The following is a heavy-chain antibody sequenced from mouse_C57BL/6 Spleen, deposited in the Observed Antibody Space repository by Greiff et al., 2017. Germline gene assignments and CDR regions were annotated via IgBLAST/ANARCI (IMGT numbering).Heavy chain of an antibody. D-gene: IGHD1-1*01. CDR3: TRDTVVATPAWFAY. Sequence: QVQLQQSGAELVRPGASVTLSCKASGYTFTDYEMHWVKQTPVHGLEWIGAIDPETGGTAYNQKFKGKAILTADKSSSTAYMELRSLTSEDSAVYYCTRDTVVATPAWFAYWGQGTLVTVSA. CDR2: IDPETGGT. CDR1: GYTFTDYE. J-gene: IGHJ3*01. V-gene: IGHV1-15*01.